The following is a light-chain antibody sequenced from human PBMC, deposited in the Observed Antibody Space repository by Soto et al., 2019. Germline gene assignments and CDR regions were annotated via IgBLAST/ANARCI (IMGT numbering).Light chain of an antibody. CDR1: SSDVGSYNY. V-gene: IGLV2-14*01. Sequence: QSVLTQPASVSGSPGQSITISCALTSSDVGSYNYVSWYQQHPGKAPKLMIYEVSNRPSGVSSRFSGSKSGNTASLTISGLQAEDEADYYCSSYTSSSTLFGTGTKVTVL. CDR3: SSYTSSSTL. J-gene: IGLJ1*01. CDR2: EVS.